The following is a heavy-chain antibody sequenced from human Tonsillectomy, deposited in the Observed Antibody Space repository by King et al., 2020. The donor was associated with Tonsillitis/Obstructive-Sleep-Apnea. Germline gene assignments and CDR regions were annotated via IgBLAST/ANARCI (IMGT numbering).Heavy chain of an antibody. CDR1: GFTFSGSG. V-gene: IGHV3-33*01. CDR2: IWHDGSNK. J-gene: IGHJ4*02. D-gene: IGHD6-19*01. CDR3: ARKGYSSGWYYFDY. Sequence: QLVQSGGGVVQPGRSLRLSCVASGFTFSGSGMHWVRQAPGKGLEWVAVIWHDGSNKFYADSVKGRFTISRDNSKNTLYLQINSLRAEDTAVYYCARKGYSSGWYYFDYWGQGTLVTVSS.